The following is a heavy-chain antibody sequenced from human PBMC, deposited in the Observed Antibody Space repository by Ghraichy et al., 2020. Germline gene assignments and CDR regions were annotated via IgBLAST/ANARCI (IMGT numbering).Heavy chain of an antibody. CDR1: GYTFTSYD. D-gene: IGHD4-17*01. CDR3: AIRRDHDYGDPFDY. Sequence: ASVKVSCKASGYTFTSYDINWVRQAPGQGLEWMGWMNPNSGNTGYAQTFQGRVTMTRNTSISTAYMELSSLRSEDTAVYYCAIRRDHDYGDPFDYWGQGTLVTVSS. V-gene: IGHV1-8*01. CDR2: MNPNSGNT. J-gene: IGHJ4*02.